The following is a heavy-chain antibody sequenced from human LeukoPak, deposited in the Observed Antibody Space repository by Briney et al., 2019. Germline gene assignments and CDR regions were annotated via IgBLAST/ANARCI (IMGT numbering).Heavy chain of an antibody. V-gene: IGHV3-48*04. CDR3: ARDIGLPGS. CDR2: ISSGGATI. J-gene: IGHJ5*02. Sequence: GGSLRLSCTASGFIFNTYGMNWIRQAPGKGLEWVSYISSGGATIYYADSVKGRFTISRDNAQNSLFLQMNSLRVEDTAVYYCARDIGLPGSWGQGTLVTVSS. D-gene: IGHD2-15*01. CDR1: GFIFNTYG.